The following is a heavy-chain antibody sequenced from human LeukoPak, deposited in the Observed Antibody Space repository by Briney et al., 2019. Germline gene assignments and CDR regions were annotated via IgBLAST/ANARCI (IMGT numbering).Heavy chain of an antibody. D-gene: IGHD3-22*01. V-gene: IGHV3-21*01. CDR2: ISRGSRYI. J-gene: IGHJ4*02. CDR3: ARVAYYDSSGYYPVPFDN. CDR1: GFTFSSYT. Sequence: GGSLRLPCAASGFTFSSYTMNWVRQAPGKGLEWASSISRGSRYIYYADSVKGRFSISRDDAKNSLYLQMNSLRAEDTAVYYCARVAYYDSSGYYPVPFDNWGQGTLVTVSS.